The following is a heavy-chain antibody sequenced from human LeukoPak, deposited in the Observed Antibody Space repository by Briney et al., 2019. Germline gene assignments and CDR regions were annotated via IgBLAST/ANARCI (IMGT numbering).Heavy chain of an antibody. J-gene: IGHJ5*02. CDR3: AKAGTTGIHHWFDP. Sequence: SETLSLTCVVSGYSISNDYYWGWIRQPPGKGLEGIGNIYHSGGYYYNPSLKSRVTILVDTSKNQFSLKLSSVTAADTAVYYCAKAGTTGIHHWFDPWGQGNLVTVSS. CDR2: IYHSGGY. CDR1: GYSISNDYY. V-gene: IGHV4-38-2*01. D-gene: IGHD1-1*01.